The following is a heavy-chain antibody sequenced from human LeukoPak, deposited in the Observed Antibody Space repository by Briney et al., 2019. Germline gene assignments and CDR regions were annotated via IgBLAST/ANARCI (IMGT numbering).Heavy chain of an antibody. V-gene: IGHV1-2*02. J-gene: IGHJ5*02. D-gene: IGHD4-11*01. CDR3: ARVMTTVTWWFDP. Sequence: ASVKVSCKASGYTFTGYYMHWVRQAPGQGLEWMGWINPNSGGTNYAQKSQGRVTMTRDTSISTAYMELSRLRSDDTAVYYCARVMTTVTWWFDPWGQGTLLTVSS. CDR1: GYTFTGYY. CDR2: INPNSGGT.